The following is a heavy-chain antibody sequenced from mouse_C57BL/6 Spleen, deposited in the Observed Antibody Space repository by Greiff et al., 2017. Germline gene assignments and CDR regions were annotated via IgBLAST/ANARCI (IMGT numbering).Heavy chain of an antibody. J-gene: IGHJ1*03. CDR2: INPNNGGT. D-gene: IGHD1-1*01. V-gene: IGHV1-26*01. CDR1: GYTFTDYY. Sequence: EVQLQQSGPELVKPGASVKISCKASGYTFTDYYMNWVKQSHGKSLEWIGDINPNNGGTSYNQKFKGKATLTVDKSSSTAYMELRSLTSEDSAVYYCARESTTVVADWYFDVWGTGTTVTVSS. CDR3: ARESTTVVADWYFDV.